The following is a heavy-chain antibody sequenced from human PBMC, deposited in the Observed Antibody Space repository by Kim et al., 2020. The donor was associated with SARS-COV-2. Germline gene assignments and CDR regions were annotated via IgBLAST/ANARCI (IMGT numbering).Heavy chain of an antibody. J-gene: IGHJ6*02. CDR2: IYTSGST. D-gene: IGHD6-19*01. V-gene: IGHV4-61*02. CDR1: GGSISSGSYY. Sequence: SETLSLTCTVSGGSISSGSYYWSWIRQPAGKGLEWIGRIYTSGSTHYNPSLKRRVPISVDTSKNQFSLKLSSVTAADTAVYYGARIDSSGWYVHSYYYGMDVWGQGTTVTVSS. CDR3: ARIDSSGWYVHSYYYGMDV.